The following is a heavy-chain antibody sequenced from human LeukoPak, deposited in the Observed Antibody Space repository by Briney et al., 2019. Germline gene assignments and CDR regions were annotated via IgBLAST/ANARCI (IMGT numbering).Heavy chain of an antibody. CDR3: AREFHH. J-gene: IGHJ1*01. Sequence: PSETLSLTCTVSGGSISSATYYWTWIRQPAGKGLEWIGRIYSSGTTNYNPSLKSRLTISLDTSKNQFSLKLNFVTAADTAIYYCAREFHHWGLGTLVTVSS. CDR1: GGSISSATYY. CDR2: IYSSGTT. V-gene: IGHV4-61*02.